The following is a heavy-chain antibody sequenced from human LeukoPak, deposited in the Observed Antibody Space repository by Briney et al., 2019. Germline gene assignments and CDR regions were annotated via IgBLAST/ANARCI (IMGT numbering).Heavy chain of an antibody. J-gene: IGHJ6*01. CDR2: INPILGIA. CDR1: GGTFSSYA. V-gene: IGHV1-69*04. CDR3: ARDGGRYTSHYYGMDV. D-gene: IGHD1-20*01. Sequence: ASVKVSCKASGGTFSSYAIRWVRQAPGQGLEWMGRINPILGIANYAQKFQGRVTITADKSTSTAYMELSSLRSEDTAVYYCARDGGRYTSHYYGMDVWGEGATVTLSS.